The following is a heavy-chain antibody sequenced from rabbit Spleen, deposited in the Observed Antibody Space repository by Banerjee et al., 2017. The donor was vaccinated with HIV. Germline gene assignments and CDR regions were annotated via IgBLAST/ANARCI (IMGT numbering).Heavy chain of an antibody. CDR2: IDADGGVNI. Sequence: QEQLEESGGDLVKPEGSLTLTCTASGFSFSSNYWICWVRQAPGKGLEWIGCIDADGGVNIYYANWAKGRFTISKTSSTTVTLQMTSLTAADTATYFCAKDLTNVIGWNFGLWGPGTLVTVS. CDR1: GFSFSSNYW. CDR3: AKDLTNVIGWNFGL. J-gene: IGHJ4*01. V-gene: IGHV1S45*01. D-gene: IGHD1-1*01.